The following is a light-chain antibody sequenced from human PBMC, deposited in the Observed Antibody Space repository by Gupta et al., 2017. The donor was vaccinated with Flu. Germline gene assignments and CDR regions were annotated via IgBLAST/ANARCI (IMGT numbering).Light chain of an antibody. J-gene: IGLJ1*01. CDR3: AAWHDSLIGYL. Sequence: RATISCSGSNTNIGSNTAIWHQQVPGPAPKLLFYNDNQRPSGVPDRFSASKSGTSASLTITGLQADDEADYFCAAWHDSLIGYLFGTGTKLNVL. CDR1: NTNIGSNT. CDR2: NDN. V-gene: IGLV1-44*01.